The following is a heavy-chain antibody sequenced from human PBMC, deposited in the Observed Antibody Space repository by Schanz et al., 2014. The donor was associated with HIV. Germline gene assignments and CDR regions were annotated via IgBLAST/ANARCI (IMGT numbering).Heavy chain of an antibody. D-gene: IGHD1-26*01. CDR2: ISYDRRNK. CDR1: GFTFSSYG. Sequence: QVQLVESGGGVVQPGRSLRLSCAASGFTFSSYGMHWVRQAPGKGLEWEAVISYDRRNKYYADSVKGRFTISRDNSKNTLFLQMNSLRAEDTAVYYCAKDGSWEAFDGFDIWGQGTMVTVSS. J-gene: IGHJ3*02. V-gene: IGHV3-30*18. CDR3: AKDGSWEAFDGFDI.